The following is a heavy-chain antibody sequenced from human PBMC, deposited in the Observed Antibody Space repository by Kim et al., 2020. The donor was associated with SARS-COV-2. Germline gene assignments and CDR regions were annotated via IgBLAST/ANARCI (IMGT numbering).Heavy chain of an antibody. Sequence: SETLSLTCTVSGGSISSYYWSWIRQPPGKGLEWIGYIYYSGSTNYNPSLKSRVTISVGTSTNQFSLKLSSVTAADTAVYYCARFAGAQCSRGWYVYYYGMDVGRQGTTVTVSS. CDR1: GGSISSYY. D-gene: IGHD6-19*01. CDR2: IYYSGST. CDR3: ARFAGAQCSRGWYVYYYGMDV. J-gene: IGHJ6*02. V-gene: IGHV4-59*01.